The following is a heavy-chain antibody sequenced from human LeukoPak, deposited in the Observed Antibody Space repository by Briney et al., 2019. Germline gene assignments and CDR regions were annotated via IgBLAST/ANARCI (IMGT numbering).Heavy chain of an antibody. D-gene: IGHD3-10*01. CDR3: ARATDYYGSGSYLPLYYYYGMDV. J-gene: IGHJ6*04. Sequence: GGSLRLSCAASGFTFSRHAMHWVRQSPGKGLEWVAIISYDGSDEYIADSVKGRFSISRDTSRNTLDLQMNSLTTEDTALYYCARATDYYGSGSYLPLYYYYGMDVWGKGTAVIVSS. V-gene: IGHV3-30*04. CDR1: GFTFSRHA. CDR2: ISYDGSDE.